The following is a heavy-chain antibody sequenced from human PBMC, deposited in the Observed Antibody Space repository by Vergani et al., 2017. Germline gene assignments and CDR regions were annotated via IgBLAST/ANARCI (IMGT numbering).Heavy chain of an antibody. CDR2: ISSSSSYL. D-gene: IGHD6-25*01. J-gene: IGHJ4*02. CDR3: ARDRLRRGFDY. V-gene: IGHV3-21*01. Sequence: EVQLVESGGGLVKPGGSLRLSCAASGFTFSSYSMNWVRQAPGKGLEWVSSISSSSSYLYYADSVKGRFTISRDNAKNSLYLQMNSLRAEDTAVYYCARDRLRRGFDYWGQGTLVTVSS. CDR1: GFTFSSYS.